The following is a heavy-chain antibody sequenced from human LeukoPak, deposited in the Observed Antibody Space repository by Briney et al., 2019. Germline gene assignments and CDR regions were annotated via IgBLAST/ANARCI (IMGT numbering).Heavy chain of an antibody. D-gene: IGHD2-15*01. V-gene: IGHV3-21*04. CDR1: GFTFSSYS. CDR2: ISSSSSYI. CDR3: AKVPQRYCSGGSCYLDY. J-gene: IGHJ4*02. Sequence: GGSLRLSCAASGFTFSSYSMNWVRQAPGKGLEWVSSISSSSSYIYYADSVKGRFTISRDNSKNTLYLQMNSLRAEDTAVYYCAKVPQRYCSGGSCYLDYWGQGTLVTVSS.